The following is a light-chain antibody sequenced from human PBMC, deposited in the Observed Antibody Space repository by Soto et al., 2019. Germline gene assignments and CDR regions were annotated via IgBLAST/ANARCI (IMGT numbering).Light chain of an antibody. Sequence: SYELTQPTSVSVSPGQTASIPCSGDKLGDRFTCWYQQKPGQSPVMIIYQDTRRPSGIPERFSASNSGNTATLTISGTQAMDEADYYCQAWDTSTGVVFGGGTKLTVL. V-gene: IGLV3-1*01. CDR1: KLGDRF. J-gene: IGLJ2*01. CDR2: QDT. CDR3: QAWDTSTGVV.